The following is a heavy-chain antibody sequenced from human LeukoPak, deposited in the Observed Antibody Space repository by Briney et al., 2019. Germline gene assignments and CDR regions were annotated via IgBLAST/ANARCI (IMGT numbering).Heavy chain of an antibody. CDR1: GDSVSSNSVA. CDR2: TYYTSKWSS. J-gene: IGHJ5*02. D-gene: IGHD2-2*02. V-gene: IGHV6-1*01. Sequence: SQTLSLTCAISGDSVSSNSVAWNWIRQSPSRGLEWLGRTYYTSKWSSDYAVSVKSRITITPDTSKNQFSLQLASVSPEDTAVYYCAGGYLKPGFDHWGQGSLVTVSS. CDR3: AGGYLKPGFDH.